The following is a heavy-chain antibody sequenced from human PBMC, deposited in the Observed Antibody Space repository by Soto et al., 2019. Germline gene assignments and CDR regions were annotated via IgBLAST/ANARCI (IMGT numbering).Heavy chain of an antibody. J-gene: IGHJ3*02. CDR1: GGSISSSSYY. V-gene: IGHV4-39*01. Sequence: PSETLSLTCTVSGGSISSSSYYWGWIRQPPGKGLEWIGSIYYSGSTYYNPSLKSRVTISVDTSKNQFSLKLSSVTAADTAVYYCARLSTASRRAFDIWGQGTMVTVSS. CDR3: ARLSTASRRAFDI. CDR2: IYYSGST.